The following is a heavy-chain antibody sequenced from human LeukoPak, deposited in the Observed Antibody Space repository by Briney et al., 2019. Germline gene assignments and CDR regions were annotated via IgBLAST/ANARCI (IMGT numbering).Heavy chain of an antibody. D-gene: IGHD7-27*01. J-gene: IGHJ4*02. V-gene: IGHV3-30*02. CDR1: GFTFSSYG. Sequence: PGGSLRLSCAPSGFTFSSYGMHWVRQAPGKGLEWVAFIRYDGSNEYYADSVKGRFTISRDKSKNTLYLQMNSLRVEDTAVCYCARSSLGDYWGQGTLVTVSS. CDR2: IRYDGSNE. CDR3: ARSSLGDY.